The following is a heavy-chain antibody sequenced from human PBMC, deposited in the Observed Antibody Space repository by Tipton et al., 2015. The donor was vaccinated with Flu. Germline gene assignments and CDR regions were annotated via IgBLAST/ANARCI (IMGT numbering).Heavy chain of an antibody. D-gene: IGHD5/OR15-5a*01. Sequence: TLSLTCAVYGGSFSGYYWNYIRQPPGRGLEWIGEINHSGIISYNPSLKSRVTMSVDTSKNQFSLKLRSVTAADTAVYYCARGPLLDLWGRGTLVTVSS. CDR2: INHSGII. CDR3: ARGPLLDL. CDR1: GGSFSGYY. J-gene: IGHJ2*01. V-gene: IGHV4-34*01.